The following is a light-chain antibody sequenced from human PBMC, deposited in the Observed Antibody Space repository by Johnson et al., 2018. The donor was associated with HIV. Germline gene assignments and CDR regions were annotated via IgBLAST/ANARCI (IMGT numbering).Light chain of an antibody. Sequence: QPVLTQPPSVSAAPGQTVTISCSGSSSNVGSSFVSWYRQVPGTAPKLLIYDNNKRPSGIPGRFSGSKSGPSATLGITGLQTGDEADYYCVTWDSSLTSYVFGAGTKVTVL. CDR2: DNN. CDR3: VTWDSSLTSYV. J-gene: IGLJ1*01. CDR1: SSNVGSSF. V-gene: IGLV1-51*01.